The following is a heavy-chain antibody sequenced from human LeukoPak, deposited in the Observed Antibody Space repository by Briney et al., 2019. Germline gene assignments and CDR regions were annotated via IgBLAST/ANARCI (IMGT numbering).Heavy chain of an antibody. J-gene: IGHJ3*02. CDR1: GHTFTSYY. CDR3: ARGSMAAAGTVNDAFDI. CDR2: INPSVGST. Sequence: ASVKVSCKACGHTFTSYYMHWVRQAPGQGLDWMGIINPSVGSTSYAQKFQGRVTMTRDTSTSTVYMELRSLRSQGTAVYYCARGSMAAAGTVNDAFDIWGQGTMVTVSS. V-gene: IGHV1-46*01. D-gene: IGHD6-13*01.